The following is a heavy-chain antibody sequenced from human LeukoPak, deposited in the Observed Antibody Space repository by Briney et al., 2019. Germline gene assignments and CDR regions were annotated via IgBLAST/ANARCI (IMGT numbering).Heavy chain of an antibody. V-gene: IGHV3-53*01. J-gene: IGHJ4*02. CDR2: IYSGGST. CDR3: ARDPVYCSGGSCYSRGFDY. Sequence: GGSLRLSCAASGVTLSSNYMSWGPQAPRKGLEWVTVIYSGGSTYYADSVTGRFTISRDNSKNTLYLQMNSLRAEDTAVYYCARDPVYCSGGSCYSRGFDYWGQGTLVTVSS. D-gene: IGHD2-15*01. CDR1: GVTLSSNY.